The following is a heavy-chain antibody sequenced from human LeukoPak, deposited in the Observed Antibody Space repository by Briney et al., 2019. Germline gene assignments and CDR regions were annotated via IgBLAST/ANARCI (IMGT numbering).Heavy chain of an antibody. CDR3: ARGNFWSGYPYCFDY. CDR1: GGSISSYY. D-gene: IGHD3-3*01. CDR2: IYTSGST. J-gene: IGHJ4*02. Sequence: SQTLSLTCTVSGGSISSYYWSWIRQPAGKGLEWIGRIYTSGSTNYNPSLKSRVTMSVDTSKNQFSLKLSSVTAADTAVYYCARGNFWSGYPYCFDYWGQGTLVTVSS. V-gene: IGHV4-4*07.